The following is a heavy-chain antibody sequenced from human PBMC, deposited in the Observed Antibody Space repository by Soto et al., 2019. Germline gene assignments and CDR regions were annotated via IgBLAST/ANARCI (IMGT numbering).Heavy chain of an antibody. D-gene: IGHD4-17*01. V-gene: IGHV4-4*02. Sequence: QVQLQESGPGLVKPSGTLSLTCAVSGGSISSSNWWSWVRQPPGKGLEWIGEIYHSGSTNYNPSLKSRVTISVDKSKNQFSLKLSSVTAADTAVYYCARDPFDYGDGNNCYYYGMDVWGQGTTVTVSS. CDR1: GGSISSSNW. CDR3: ARDPFDYGDGNNCYYYGMDV. CDR2: IYHSGST. J-gene: IGHJ6*02.